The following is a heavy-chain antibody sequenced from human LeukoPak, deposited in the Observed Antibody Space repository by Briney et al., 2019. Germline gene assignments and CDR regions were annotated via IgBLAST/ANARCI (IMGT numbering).Heavy chain of an antibody. V-gene: IGHV3-11*04. CDR1: GFTFSDYY. D-gene: IGHD6-6*01. J-gene: IGHJ4*02. CDR3: ARADDSSSGYFDY. Sequence: PGGSLRLSCAASGFTFSDYYMSWIRQAPGKGLEWVSYISSSGNSISYADSVKGRFTISRDNAKNSLYLHMNSLRAEDTAVYYCARADDSSSGYFDYWGQGTLVTVSS. CDR2: ISSSGNSI.